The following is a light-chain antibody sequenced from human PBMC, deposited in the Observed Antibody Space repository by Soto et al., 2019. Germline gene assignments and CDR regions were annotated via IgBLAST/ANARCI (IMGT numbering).Light chain of an antibody. CDR3: QQYKNSPL. CDR2: VAS. CDR1: HSVNSH. V-gene: IGKV3-15*01. Sequence: MMMTQSPATLSLSPGERVTLSCRTSHSVNSHVAWYQQKPGQAPRLLLYVASTRATGIPVRFSGSGFGTDFTLTISSLQSEDFAVYYCQQYKNSPLFGQGTRVEIK. J-gene: IGKJ5*01.